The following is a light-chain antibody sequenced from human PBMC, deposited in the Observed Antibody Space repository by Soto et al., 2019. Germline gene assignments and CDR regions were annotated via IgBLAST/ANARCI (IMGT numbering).Light chain of an antibody. Sequence: DIVMTQSPDSLAVSLGERATINCKSSQSVIHSSNNRSYLAWYQQKPRQPPELLLYWASARESGVPDRFSGSGSGTDFTPTINSLQAEDVAVYFCQQYYNNPRTFGQGTKVEI. J-gene: IGKJ2*01. CDR1: QSVIHSSNNRSY. CDR2: WAS. V-gene: IGKV4-1*01. CDR3: QQYYNNPRT.